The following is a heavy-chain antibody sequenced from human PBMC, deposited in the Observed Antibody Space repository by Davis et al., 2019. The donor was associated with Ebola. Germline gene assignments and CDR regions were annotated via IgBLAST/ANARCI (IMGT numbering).Heavy chain of an antibody. Sequence: GESLKISCAASGFTFSDYYMSWVRQAPGKGLEWVSAISGSGGSTYYADSVKGRFTISRDNAKNSLYLQMNSLRAEDTAVYYCARGRYSDGMDVWGQGTTVTVSS. CDR1: GFTFSDYY. V-gene: IGHV3-11*04. D-gene: IGHD5-18*01. CDR3: ARGRYSDGMDV. CDR2: ISGSGGST. J-gene: IGHJ6*02.